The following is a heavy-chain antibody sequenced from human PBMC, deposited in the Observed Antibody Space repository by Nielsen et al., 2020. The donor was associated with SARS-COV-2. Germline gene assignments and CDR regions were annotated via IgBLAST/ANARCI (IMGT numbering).Heavy chain of an antibody. D-gene: IGHD1-14*01. CDR1: GFTFNTFG. Sequence: GESLKISCAASGFTFNTFGMHWVRQAPGKGLEWVAPISHDGSKKYYAASVRGRFTVSRDNSKNTLYLQMNSLRPEDTAVYYCAKGDHSPGDYWGQGILVTVSS. J-gene: IGHJ4*02. V-gene: IGHV3-30*18. CDR3: AKGDHSPGDY. CDR2: ISHDGSKK.